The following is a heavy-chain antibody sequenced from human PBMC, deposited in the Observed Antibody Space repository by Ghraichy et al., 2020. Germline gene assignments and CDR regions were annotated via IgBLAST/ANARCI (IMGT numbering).Heavy chain of an antibody. D-gene: IGHD3-3*01. Sequence: SETLSLTCTVSGGSISSSSYYWGWIRQPPGKGLEWIGSIYYSGSTYYNPSLKSRVTISVDTSKNQFSLKLSSVTAADTAVYYCARGSPLGVVIHSQTLWWDVWGKGTTVTVSS. J-gene: IGHJ6*04. CDR2: IYYSGST. CDR1: GGSISSSSYY. V-gene: IGHV4-39*01. CDR3: ARGSPLGVVIHSQTLWWDV.